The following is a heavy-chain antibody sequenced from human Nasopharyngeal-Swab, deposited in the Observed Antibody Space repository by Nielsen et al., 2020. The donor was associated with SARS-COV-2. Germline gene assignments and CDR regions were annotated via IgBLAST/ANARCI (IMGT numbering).Heavy chain of an antibody. J-gene: IGHJ6*02. CDR3: ARGADQSDGMDV. CDR1: GGSISSGGYY. CDR2: IYYSGST. V-gene: IGHV4-61*08. Sequence: SETLSLTCAVSGGSISSGGYYWSWIRQPPGKGLEWIGYIYYSGSTNYNPSLKSRVTISVDTSKNQFPLKLSSVTAADTAVYYCARGADQSDGMDVWGQGTTVTVSS.